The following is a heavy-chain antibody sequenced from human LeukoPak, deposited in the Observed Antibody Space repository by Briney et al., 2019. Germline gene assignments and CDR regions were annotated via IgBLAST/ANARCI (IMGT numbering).Heavy chain of an antibody. D-gene: IGHD2-15*01. Sequence: GASVKVSCKASGYTFTGYYMHWVRQAPGQGLEWMGWINPNSGGTNYAQKFQGRVTMTRDTSISTAYMELSRLRSDDTAVYYCARGCSGGSCYYYGMDVWGQGTTVTVSS. CDR3: ARGCSGGSCYYYGMDV. J-gene: IGHJ6*02. CDR2: INPNSGGT. CDR1: GYTFTGYY. V-gene: IGHV1-2*02.